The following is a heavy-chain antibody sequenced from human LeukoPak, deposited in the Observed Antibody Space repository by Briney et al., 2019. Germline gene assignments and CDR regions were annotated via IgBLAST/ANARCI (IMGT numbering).Heavy chain of an antibody. CDR3: AKNFSSGNYRSFDY. CDR1: GFTFSSNA. CDR2: ISSSGSSS. D-gene: IGHD3-10*01. Sequence: GGSLRLSCAASGFTFSSNAMSWVRQAPGKGLEWVSVISSSGSSSYYADSVKGRFTISRDNSKNTLYLQMNSLRAEDTATYYCAKNFSSGNYRSFDYWGQGTLVTVSS. V-gene: IGHV3-23*01. J-gene: IGHJ4*02.